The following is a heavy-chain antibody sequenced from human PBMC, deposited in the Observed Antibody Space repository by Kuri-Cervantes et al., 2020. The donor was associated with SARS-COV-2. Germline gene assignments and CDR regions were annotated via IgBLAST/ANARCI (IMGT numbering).Heavy chain of an antibody. CDR3: ARDGDYYDSSGYSHYYYGMDV. J-gene: IGHJ6*02. CDR2: INSDGSST. CDR1: GFTFSSYW. V-gene: IGHV3-74*01. Sequence: GGSLRLSCAASGFTFSSYWMHWVRQAPGKGLVWVSRINSDGSSTSYADSVKGRFTISRDNSKNTLYLQMNSLRAEDTAVYYCARDGDYYDSSGYSHYYYGMDVWGQGTTVTVSS. D-gene: IGHD3-22*01.